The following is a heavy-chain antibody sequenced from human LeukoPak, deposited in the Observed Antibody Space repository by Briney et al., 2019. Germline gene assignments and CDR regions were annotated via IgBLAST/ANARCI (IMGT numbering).Heavy chain of an antibody. Sequence: GGSLRLSCAASGFTFSTYWMHWVRQAPGKGLVWVSRINSDGSSTNYADSVEGRFTISRDNAKNMLYLQMNSLRAEDTAVYYCVKDLSTSWYYFDYWGQGTLVTVSS. CDR1: GFTFSTYW. D-gene: IGHD6-13*01. CDR3: VKDLSTSWYYFDY. CDR2: INSDGSST. J-gene: IGHJ4*02. V-gene: IGHV3-74*01.